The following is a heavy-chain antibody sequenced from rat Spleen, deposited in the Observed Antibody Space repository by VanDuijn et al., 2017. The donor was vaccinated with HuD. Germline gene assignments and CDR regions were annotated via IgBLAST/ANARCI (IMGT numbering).Heavy chain of an antibody. V-gene: IGHV5-29*01. J-gene: IGHJ2*01. CDR2: ISYDGSST. CDR1: GFTFSNYG. Sequence: EVQLVESGGGLVQPGRSLKLSCAASGFTFSNYGMAWVRQAPTKGLEWVATISYDGSSTYYRDSVKGRFTISRDNAKSTLSLQMDSLRSEDTATYYCARGYTLDYWGQGVMVTVSS. CDR3: ARGYTLDY. D-gene: IGHD1-11*01.